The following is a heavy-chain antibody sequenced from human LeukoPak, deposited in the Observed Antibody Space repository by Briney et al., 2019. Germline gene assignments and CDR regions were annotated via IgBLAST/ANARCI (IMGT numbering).Heavy chain of an antibody. J-gene: IGHJ3*01. CDR1: GFTVSSNY. CDR2: IYSGGTT. CDR3: ARRYCSTCPTGHAFDL. Sequence: PGGSLRLSCAASGFTVSSNYMSWVRQAPGKGLEWVSVIYSGGTTYYADSVKGRFTISRDNSKNTLYPQLNSLRAEDTAVYYCARRYCSTCPTGHAFDLWGQGTVVTVSS. D-gene: IGHD2-2*01. V-gene: IGHV3-53*01.